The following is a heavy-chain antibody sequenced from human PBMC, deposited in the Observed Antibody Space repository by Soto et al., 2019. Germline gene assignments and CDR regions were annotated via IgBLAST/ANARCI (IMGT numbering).Heavy chain of an antibody. V-gene: IGHV1-24*01. D-gene: IGHD4-17*01. CDR3: AAGVTTFDY. CDR2: LDYEEGER. CDR1: GNTLSGLP. Sequence: GASVKVSCKVSGNTLSGLPMHWVRQAPGKGLEWMGSLDYEEGERNFVHRFQGRVTVTEDTSTDTAYMDLSSLKSEDTAVYYCAAGVTTFDYWGQGTLVTVSS. J-gene: IGHJ4*02.